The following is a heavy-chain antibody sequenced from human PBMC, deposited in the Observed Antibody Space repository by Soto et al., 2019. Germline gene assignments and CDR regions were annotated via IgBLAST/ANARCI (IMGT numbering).Heavy chain of an antibody. CDR2: IYYSGST. CDR3: ARDRGYYDILTGYYNLYYFDY. CDR1: GGSISSGDYY. V-gene: IGHV4-30-4*01. Sequence: PSETLSLTCTVSGGSISSGDYYWSWIRQPPGKGLEWIGYIYYSGSTYYNPSLKSRVTISVDTSKNQFSLKLSSVTAADTAVYYCARDRGYYDILTGYYNLYYFDYWGQGTLVTVS. D-gene: IGHD3-9*01. J-gene: IGHJ4*02.